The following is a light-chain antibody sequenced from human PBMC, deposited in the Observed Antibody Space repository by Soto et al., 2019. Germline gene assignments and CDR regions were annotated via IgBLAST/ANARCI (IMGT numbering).Light chain of an antibody. CDR3: QQYNSYPRT. Sequence: DIQMTQSPSSLSASVGDRVTINCRASQCISNYLAWCQQKPGRAPKSLIYAASSLQSGVPSKFGGSGSGTDVPLTIGSLQPEDFATYYFQQYNSYPRTFGQGPKVEIQ. V-gene: IGKV1-16*02. J-gene: IGKJ1*01. CDR2: AAS. CDR1: QCISNY.